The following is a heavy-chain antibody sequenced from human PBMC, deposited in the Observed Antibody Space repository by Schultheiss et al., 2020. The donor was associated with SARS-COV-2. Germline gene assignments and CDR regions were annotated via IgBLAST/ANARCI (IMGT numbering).Heavy chain of an antibody. CDR1: GYSISSGYY. J-gene: IGHJ6*02. Sequence: SETLSLTCAVSGYSISSGYYWGWIRQPPGKGLEWIGSIYHSGSTYYNPSLKSRVTISVDTSKNQFSLKLSSVTAADTAVYYCAREMYYDILTGYYQAGMDVWGQGTTVTVSS. V-gene: IGHV4-38-2*02. D-gene: IGHD3-9*01. CDR2: IYHSGST. CDR3: AREMYYDILTGYYQAGMDV.